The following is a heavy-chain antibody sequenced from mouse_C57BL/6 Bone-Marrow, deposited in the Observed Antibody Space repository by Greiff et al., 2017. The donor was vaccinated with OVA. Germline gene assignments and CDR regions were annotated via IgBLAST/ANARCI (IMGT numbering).Heavy chain of an antibody. CDR1: GFTFSDYG. CDR2: ISSGSSTI. V-gene: IGHV5-17*01. CDR3: ARINYWYFDV. J-gene: IGHJ1*03. Sequence: EVKLMESGGGLVKPGGSLKLSCAASGFTFSDYGMHWVRQAPEKGLEWVAYISSGSSTIYYADTVKGRFTISRDNAKNTLFLQMTSLRSEDTAMYYCARINYWYFDVWGTGTTVTSPQ.